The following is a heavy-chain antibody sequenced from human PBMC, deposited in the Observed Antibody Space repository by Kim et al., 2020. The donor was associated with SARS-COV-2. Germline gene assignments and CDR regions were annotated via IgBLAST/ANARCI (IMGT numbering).Heavy chain of an antibody. CDR2: IRTKPNSYAK. Sequence: GGSLRLSCAASGFTFSGSAVHWVRQPSGKGLEWVGRIRTKPNSYAKTYAASVRGRFTFSRDDSKNTAYLQMNSLSGDDTAVYYCASEGDVYDHDHWGRGTLVTVSS. J-gene: IGHJ5*02. CDR3: ASEGDVYDHDH. CDR1: GFTFSGSA. V-gene: IGHV3-73*01. D-gene: IGHD5-12*01.